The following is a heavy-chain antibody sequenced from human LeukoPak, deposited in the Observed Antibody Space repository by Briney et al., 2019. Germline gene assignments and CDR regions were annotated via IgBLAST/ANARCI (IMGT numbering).Heavy chain of an antibody. Sequence: GGSLRLSCAASGFIFSQYSINWARQAPGKGLEWVSHIRSTGDTFYADSVKGRFTISRDNARNSLYLQMNSLRAEDTAMYYCARDAGNSGYGCDLWGQGTLVTVSS. D-gene: IGHD5-12*01. CDR3: ARDAGNSGYGCDL. J-gene: IGHJ5*02. CDR2: IRSTGDT. CDR1: GFIFSQYS. V-gene: IGHV3-48*01.